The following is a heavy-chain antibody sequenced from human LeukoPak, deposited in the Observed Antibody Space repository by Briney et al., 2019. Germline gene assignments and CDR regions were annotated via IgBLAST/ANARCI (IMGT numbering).Heavy chain of an antibody. D-gene: IGHD1-26*01. CDR1: GFTFNSYA. J-gene: IGHJ4*02. Sequence: SGGSLRLSCAASGFTFNSYAMAWVRQAPEKGLEWVSSITDSGISTYYADSVKGRFTISRDNSKNTLYLQMNSLRAEGTAVYYCAKGSRGNYDYWGQGTLVTVSS. CDR3: AKGSRGNYDY. CDR2: ITDSGIST. V-gene: IGHV3-23*01.